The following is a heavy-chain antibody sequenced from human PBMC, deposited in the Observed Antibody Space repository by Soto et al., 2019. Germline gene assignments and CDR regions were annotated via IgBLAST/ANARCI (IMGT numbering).Heavy chain of an antibody. CDR3: AEDPVGTAEQQLVYFDY. D-gene: IGHD6-13*01. CDR1: GFTFSSYA. J-gene: IGHJ4*02. Sequence: GGSLRLSCAASGFTFSSYAMSRVRQAPGKGLEWVSAISGSGGSTYYADSVKGRFTISRDNSKNTLYLQMNSLRAEDTAVYYCAEDPVGTAEQQLVYFDYWGQGTLVTVSS. CDR2: ISGSGGST. V-gene: IGHV3-23*01.